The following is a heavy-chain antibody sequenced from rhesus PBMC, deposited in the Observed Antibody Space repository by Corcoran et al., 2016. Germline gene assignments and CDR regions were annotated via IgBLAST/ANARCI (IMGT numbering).Heavy chain of an antibody. CDR3: ATGSNYAAFDV. V-gene: IGHV1-111*02. D-gene: IGHD4-23*01. CDR2: VDPEDGEA. CDR1: GYTFTDSY. Sequence: EVQLVQSGAEVTKPGASVPISCKASGYTFTDSYLPLVRQAPGTGLEWMGRVDPEDGEARHAQKCQDRVTITADTATDTAYMELSSLRSEDTAVYYGATGSNYAAFDVWGQGLRVTGSS. J-gene: IGHJ3*01.